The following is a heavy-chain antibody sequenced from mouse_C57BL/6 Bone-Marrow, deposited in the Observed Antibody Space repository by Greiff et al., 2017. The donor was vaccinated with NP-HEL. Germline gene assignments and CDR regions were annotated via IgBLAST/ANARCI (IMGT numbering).Heavy chain of an antibody. CDR2: ISDGGSYT. CDR3: ARVTTVVDFDY. Sequence: DVKLVESGGGLVKPGGSLKLSCAASGFTFSSYAMSWVRQTPEKRLEWVATISDGGSYTYYPDNVKGRFTISRDNAKNNLYLQMSHLKSEDTAMYYCARVTTVVDFDYWGQGTTLTVSS. D-gene: IGHD1-1*01. V-gene: IGHV5-4*03. CDR1: GFTFSSYA. J-gene: IGHJ2*01.